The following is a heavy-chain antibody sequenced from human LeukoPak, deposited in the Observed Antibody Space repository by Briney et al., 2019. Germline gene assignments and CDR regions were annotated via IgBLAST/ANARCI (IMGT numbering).Heavy chain of an antibody. CDR2: IYYSGST. D-gene: IGHD3-9*01. Sequence: PSETLSLTCTVSGGSISSSDNYWGWIRQPPGKGLEWIGSIYYSGSTYYNPSLKSRVTMSVDTSKNRFSLKLSSVTAADTAVYYCARHWVSTDFDWLLYPRNWGQGTLVTVSS. J-gene: IGHJ4*02. V-gene: IGHV4-39*01. CDR3: ARHWVSTDFDWLLYPRN. CDR1: GGSISSSDNY.